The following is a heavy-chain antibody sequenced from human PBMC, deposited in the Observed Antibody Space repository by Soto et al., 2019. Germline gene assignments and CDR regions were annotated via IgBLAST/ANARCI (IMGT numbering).Heavy chain of an antibody. CDR2: IIPILGIA. V-gene: IGHV1-69*04. J-gene: IGHJ5*02. CDR1: GGTISSYT. D-gene: IGHD6-25*01. CDR3: ARDDPRLFDP. Sequence: GASVKVSCKASGGTISSYTISWVRQAPGQGLECMGRIIPILGIANYAQKFQGRVTITADKSTSTAYMELSSLRSEDTAVYYCARDDPRLFDPWGQGTLVTVSS.